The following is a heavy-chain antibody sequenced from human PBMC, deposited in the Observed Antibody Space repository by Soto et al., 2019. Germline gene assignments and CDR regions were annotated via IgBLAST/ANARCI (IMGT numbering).Heavy chain of an antibody. Sequence: KPGGSLRLSCAAPGFTFSDYYMSWIRQAPGKGLEWVSYISSSSSYTNYADSVKGRFTISRDNAKNSLYLQMNSLRAEDTAVYYCARDRRQWLGREGSEIDYWGQGTLVTVSS. J-gene: IGHJ4*02. CDR3: ARDRRQWLGREGSEIDY. CDR2: ISSSSSYT. CDR1: GFTFSDYY. V-gene: IGHV3-11*06. D-gene: IGHD6-19*01.